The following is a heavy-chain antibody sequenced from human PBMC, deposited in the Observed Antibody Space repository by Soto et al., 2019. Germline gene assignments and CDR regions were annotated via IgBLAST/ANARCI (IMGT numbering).Heavy chain of an antibody. V-gene: IGHV4-34*01. J-gene: IGHJ2*01. CDR1: GGSFSGYY. CDR3: ARESHDILTGPPWVWYFDL. D-gene: IGHD3-9*01. Sequence: QVQLQQWGAGPLRPLETLSLTCGVSGGSFSGYYWAWIRQSPGKGLEWIGEINDRGSSNYNPSLKSRVSISVDTSKNHYSLTRRSVTAADTAVYYCARESHDILTGPPWVWYFDLWGRGTLVTVSS. CDR2: INDRGSS.